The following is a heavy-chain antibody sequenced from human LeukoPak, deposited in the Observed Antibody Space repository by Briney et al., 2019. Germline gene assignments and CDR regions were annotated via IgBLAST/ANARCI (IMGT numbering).Heavy chain of an antibody. CDR1: GGSFSTYY. D-gene: IGHD3-10*01. Sequence: SETLSLTCAVYGGSFSTYYWSWVRQPPGSGLEWIGDINQSGSTNYSPSLKSRVTVSIDTSKNQFSLKMSSLTAADTAIYFCARHGLGRGVYITRQYNYYMDVWGTGTTVTVSS. CDR2: INQSGST. V-gene: IGHV4-34*01. J-gene: IGHJ6*04. CDR3: ARHGLGRGVYITRQYNYYMDV.